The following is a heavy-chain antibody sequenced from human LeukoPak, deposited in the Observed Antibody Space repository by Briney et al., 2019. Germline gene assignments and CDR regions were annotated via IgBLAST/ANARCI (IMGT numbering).Heavy chain of an antibody. CDR2: IYYSGSA. Sequence: SDTLSLTRLVSGGSISNSSYYWGWIRQPPGKRLEWIGSIYYSGSAYYNPSLKSRVTISVDTSKYQFSLKLTSVTAADTAVYYCARHWVVTPNYWGQGTLVTVSS. J-gene: IGHJ4*02. CDR1: GGSISNSSYY. CDR3: ARHWVVTPNY. V-gene: IGHV4-39*01. D-gene: IGHD4-23*01.